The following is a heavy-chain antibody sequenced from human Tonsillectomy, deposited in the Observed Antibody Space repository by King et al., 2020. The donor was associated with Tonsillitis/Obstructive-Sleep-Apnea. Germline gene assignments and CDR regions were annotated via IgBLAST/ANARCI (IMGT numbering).Heavy chain of an antibody. D-gene: IGHD3-3*01. CDR3: TVHNTIFGVVIDY. Sequence: ESQLVQSGGGLVKPGGSLRLSCAASGFTFSNAWMNWVRQAPGKGLEWVGRIKSKTDGGTTDYAAPVKGRFTISRDDSKNTLYLQMNSLKTEDTAVYYCTVHNTIFGVVIDYGGQRTLVTVSS. CDR2: IKSKTDGGTT. J-gene: IGHJ4*02. CDR1: GFTFSNAW. V-gene: IGHV3-15*07.